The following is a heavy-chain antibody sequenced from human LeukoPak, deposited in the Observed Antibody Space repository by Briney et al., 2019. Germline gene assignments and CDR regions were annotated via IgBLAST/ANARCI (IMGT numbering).Heavy chain of an antibody. CDR1: GFIFSNYW. J-gene: IGHJ4*02. D-gene: IGHD3-9*01. V-gene: IGHV3-7*01. Sequence: PGGSLRLSCATSGFIFSNYWMSWVRQAPGKGLEWVANIKQDGSETYYVDSVKGRFTISRDDAKNSLYLQMNSLRAEDTAVYYCARDFGGYFDWLGFDYWGQGTLVTVSS. CDR3: ARDFGGYFDWLGFDY. CDR2: IKQDGSET.